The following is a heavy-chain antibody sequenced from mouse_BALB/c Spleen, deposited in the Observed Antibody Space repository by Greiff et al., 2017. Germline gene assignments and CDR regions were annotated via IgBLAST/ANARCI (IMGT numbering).Heavy chain of an antibody. Sequence: EVQLQQSGAELVKPGASVKLSCTASGFNIKDTYMHWVKQRPEQGLEWIGRIDPANGNTKYDPKFQGKATLTADTSSNTAYLQLSSLTSEDTAVYYCARTYGNPYAMDYWGQGTSVTVSS. D-gene: IGHD2-10*02. J-gene: IGHJ4*01. CDR2: IDPANGNT. V-gene: IGHV14-3*02. CDR3: ARTYGNPYAMDY. CDR1: GFNIKDTY.